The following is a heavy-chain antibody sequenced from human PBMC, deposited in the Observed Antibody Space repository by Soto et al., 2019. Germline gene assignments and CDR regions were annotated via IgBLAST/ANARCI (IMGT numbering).Heavy chain of an antibody. CDR2: IYHSGNT. V-gene: IGHV4-30-2*01. CDR1: GVSISSGGYS. Sequence: PSETLSLTCTVSGVSISSGGYSWSWIRQPPGKGLEWIGYIYHSGNTYYNPSLKSRVSISVDRSKNQFSLKLSSVTAADTAVYYCARVPSPWGQGTLVTVSS. J-gene: IGHJ5*02. CDR3: ARVPSP.